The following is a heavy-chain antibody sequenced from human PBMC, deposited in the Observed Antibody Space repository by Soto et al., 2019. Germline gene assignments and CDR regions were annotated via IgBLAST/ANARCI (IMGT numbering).Heavy chain of an antibody. J-gene: IGHJ4*02. CDR2: ISYDGSNK. CDR1: GFTFSSYG. V-gene: IGHV3-30*18. CDR3: AKTLTWIQLWDYGGNTRTIDY. Sequence: PGGSLRLSCAASGFTFSSYGMHWVRQAPGKGLEWVAVISYDGSNKYYADSVKGRFTISRDNSKNTLYLQMNSLRAEDTAVYYCAKTLTWIQLWDYGGNTRTIDYWGQGTLVTVSS. D-gene: IGHD5-18*01.